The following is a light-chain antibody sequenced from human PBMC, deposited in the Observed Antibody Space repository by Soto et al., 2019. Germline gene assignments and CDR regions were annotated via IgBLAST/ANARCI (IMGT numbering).Light chain of an antibody. CDR1: SSDIGSYDR. Sequence: QSVLTQPASVSGSPGQSITISCTGTSSDIGSYDRVSWYQWHPGKAPKLIIYEDYRRPSQISNRFSGSKSGNTASLIISGLQAEDEADYYCCSYAGSNIFAVFGGGTKLTVL. CDR3: CSYAGSNIFAV. V-gene: IGLV2-23*01. J-gene: IGLJ2*01. CDR2: EDY.